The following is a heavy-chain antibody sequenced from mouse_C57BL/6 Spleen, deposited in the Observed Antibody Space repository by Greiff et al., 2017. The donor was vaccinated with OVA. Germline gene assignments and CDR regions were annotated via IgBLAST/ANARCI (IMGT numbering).Heavy chain of an antibody. D-gene: IGHD2-10*01. V-gene: IGHV1-81*01. J-gene: IGHJ4*01. CDR2: IYPRSGNT. CDR1: GYTFTSYG. Sequence: LVESGAELARPGASVKLSCKASGYTFTSYGISWVKQRTGQGLEWIGEIYPRSGNTYYNEKFKGKATLTADKSSSTAYMELRSLTSEDAAVDFCAAYSYAMDYWGQGTSVTVSS. CDR3: AAYSYAMDY.